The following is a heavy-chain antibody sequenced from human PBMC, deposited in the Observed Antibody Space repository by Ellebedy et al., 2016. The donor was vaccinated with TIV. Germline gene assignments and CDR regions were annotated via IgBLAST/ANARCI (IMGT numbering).Heavy chain of an antibody. V-gene: IGHV4-59*01. CDR3: ARHTIFGVDF. D-gene: IGHD3-3*01. J-gene: IGHJ4*02. CDR2: IFSSGST. CDR1: GDSINSYY. Sequence: SETLSLTCTVSGDSINSYYWTWIRQSPGKGLEWIGYIFSSGSTNYNPSLESRVTISIDTSKNQFSLKLSSVTAADTAVYYCARHTIFGVDFWGQGTLVTVSS.